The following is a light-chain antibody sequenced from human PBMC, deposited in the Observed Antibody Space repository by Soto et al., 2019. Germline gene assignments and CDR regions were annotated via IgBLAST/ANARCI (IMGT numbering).Light chain of an antibody. Sequence: EIVLTQSPGTLSLSPGERATLSCRASQSVSSIYLAWYQQKPGQAPRLLIYGASSRATGIHDRFSGSVTGKDFTLTISRLEPEDFAVYYCQQYGSSRWTFGQGTKVEI. V-gene: IGKV3-20*01. J-gene: IGKJ1*01. CDR2: GAS. CDR3: QQYGSSRWT. CDR1: QSVSSIY.